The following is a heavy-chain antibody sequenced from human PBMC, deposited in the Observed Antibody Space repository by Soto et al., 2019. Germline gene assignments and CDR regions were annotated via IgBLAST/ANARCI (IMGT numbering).Heavy chain of an antibody. CDR1: GFTFSGSA. J-gene: IGHJ6*02. Sequence: GSLRLSCAASGFTFSGSAMHWVRQASGKGLEWVGRIRSKANSYATAYAASVKGRFTISRDDSKNTAYLQMNSLKTEDTAVYYCTEGSSTEEYYYYGMDVWGQGTTVTVSS. CDR2: IRSKANSYAT. V-gene: IGHV3-73*01. CDR3: TEGSSTEEYYYYGMDV. D-gene: IGHD2-2*01.